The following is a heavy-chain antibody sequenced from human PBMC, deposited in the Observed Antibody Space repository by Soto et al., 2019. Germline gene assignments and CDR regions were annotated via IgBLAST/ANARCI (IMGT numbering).Heavy chain of an antibody. V-gene: IGHV3-30*03. CDR1: GFTFSNHG. CDR2: ISYDGNDK. D-gene: IGHD6-19*01. CDR3: ARDRSIYSSGWYSSAFDV. Sequence: QVALVESGGGVAQPGKSLTLSCAASGFTFSNHGMHWVRQAPGKGLEWVAVISYDGNDKYYADSVKGRFTISRDKSRNTLHLQMNSLRPEDTALYFCARDRSIYSSGWYSSAFDVWGQGTKVAVSS. J-gene: IGHJ3*01.